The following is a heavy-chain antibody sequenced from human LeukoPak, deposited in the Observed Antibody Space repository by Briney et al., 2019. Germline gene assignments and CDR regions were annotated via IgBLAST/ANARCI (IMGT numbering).Heavy chain of an antibody. J-gene: IGHJ4*02. D-gene: IGHD3-22*01. CDR3: AKDRSYYDSSGCLDY. Sequence: GRSLRLSCAASGFTFSSYGMHWVRQAPGKGLEWVAVISYDGSNKYYADSVKGRFTISRDNSKNTLYLQMNSLRAEDTAVYYCAKDRSYYDSSGCLDYWGQGTLVTVSS. V-gene: IGHV3-30*18. CDR1: GFTFSSYG. CDR2: ISYDGSNK.